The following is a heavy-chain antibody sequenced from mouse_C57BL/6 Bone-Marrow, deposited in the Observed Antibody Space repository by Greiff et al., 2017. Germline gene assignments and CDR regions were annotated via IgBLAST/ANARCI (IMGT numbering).Heavy chain of an antibody. CDR1: GYTFTSYW. CDR3: ARVGEGDAMDY. V-gene: IGHV1-50*01. J-gene: IGHJ4*01. Sequence: QVQLQQPGAELVKPGASVKLSCKASGYTFTSYWMQWVKQRPGQGLEWIGEIDPSDSYTNYNQKFKGKATLTVDTSSSTAYMQLSSLTSEDSAVYYCARVGEGDAMDYWGQGTSVTVSS. CDR2: IDPSDSYT.